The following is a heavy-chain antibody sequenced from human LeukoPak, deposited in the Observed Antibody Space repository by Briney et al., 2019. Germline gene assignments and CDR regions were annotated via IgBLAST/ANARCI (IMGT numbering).Heavy chain of an antibody. CDR1: GGSFSGYY. CDR3: ARRRGGYATRSYYFDY. CDR2: INHSGST. J-gene: IGHJ4*02. Sequence: SETLSLTCAVYGGSFSGYYWSWIRQPPGKGLEWIGEINHSGSTNYNPSLKSRVTISVDTSKNQFSLKLSSVAAADTAVYYCARRRGGYATRSYYFDYWGQGTLVTVSS. D-gene: IGHD5-12*01. V-gene: IGHV4-34*01.